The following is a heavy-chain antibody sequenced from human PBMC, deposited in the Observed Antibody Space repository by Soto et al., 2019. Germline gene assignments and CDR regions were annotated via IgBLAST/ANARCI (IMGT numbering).Heavy chain of an antibody. D-gene: IGHD6-19*01. Sequence: EVQLLESGGGLVQPGGSLRLSCAASGFSFSSYAMTWVRQAPGRGLEWVSVISGSSSLIEYADSLKGRFTISRDNSKNTVYLEMNSLGAEDTATYYCAKDRGNSGWGSIFEIWGQGTLVTVSS. CDR2: ISGSSSLI. CDR1: GFSFSSYA. J-gene: IGHJ4*02. CDR3: AKDRGNSGWGSIFEI. V-gene: IGHV3-23*01.